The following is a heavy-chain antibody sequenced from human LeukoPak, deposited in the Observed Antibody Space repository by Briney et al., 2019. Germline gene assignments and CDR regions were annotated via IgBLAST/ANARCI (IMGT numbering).Heavy chain of an antibody. CDR3: AREIGGAHFDY. CDR2: ISSSGTYI. J-gene: IGHJ4*02. V-gene: IGHV3-21*01. CDR1: GFTFSSYS. Sequence: GGSLRLSCAASGFTFSSYSINWVRQAPGKGLEWVSSISSSGTYIYYADSVKGRFTISRDNAKNSLFLQMNSLRAEDTAVYYCAREIGGAHFDYWGQGTLVTVSS. D-gene: IGHD1-26*01.